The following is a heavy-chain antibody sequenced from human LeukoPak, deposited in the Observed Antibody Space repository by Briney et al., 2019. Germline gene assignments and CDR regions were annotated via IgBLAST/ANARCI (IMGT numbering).Heavy chain of an antibody. CDR3: ARGMTTYFDY. CDR2: ISSSGSTI. V-gene: IGHV3-48*03. Sequence: GGSLRLSCAASGFTFSSYEMNWVRQAPGKGLEWASYISSSGSTIYYADSVKGRFTISRDNAKNSLYLQMNSLRAEDTAVYYCARGMTTYFDYWGQGTLVTVSS. J-gene: IGHJ4*02. D-gene: IGHD4-11*01. CDR1: GFTFSSYE.